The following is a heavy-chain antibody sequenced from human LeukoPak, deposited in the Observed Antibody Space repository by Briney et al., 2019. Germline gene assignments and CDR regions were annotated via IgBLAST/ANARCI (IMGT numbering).Heavy chain of an antibody. D-gene: IGHD5-18*01. J-gene: IGHJ4*02. V-gene: IGHV4-34*01. CDR2: INHSGST. Sequence: SETLSLTCAVYGGSFSGYYWSWIRQPPGKGLEWIGEINHSGSTNYNPSLKSRVTISVDTSKNQFSPKLSSVTAADTAVYYCARGAAMVRDFDYWGQGTLVTVSS. CDR1: GGSFSGYY. CDR3: ARGAAMVRDFDY.